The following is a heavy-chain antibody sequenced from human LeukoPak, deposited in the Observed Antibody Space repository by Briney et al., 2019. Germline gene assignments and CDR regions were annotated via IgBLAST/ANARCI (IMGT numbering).Heavy chain of an antibody. CDR3: ARGNYXSGGSCSVFYFDY. V-gene: IGHV4-4*07. CDR2: IXXXGXX. Sequence: PSETLSLTCTVSVXSIXNYXXXXXXXSAXXXXXWXGRIXXXGXXNSNPSLKSXVTMSVDTSKNQYSLKLSSVTAADTALYYCARGNYXSGGSCSVFYFDYWGQGTLVTVSS. CDR1: VXSIXNYX. D-gene: IGHD2-15*01. J-gene: IGHJ4*02.